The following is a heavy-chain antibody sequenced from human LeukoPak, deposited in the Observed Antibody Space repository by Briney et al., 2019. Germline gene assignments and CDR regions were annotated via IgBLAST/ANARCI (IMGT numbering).Heavy chain of an antibody. CDR3: ARVRLWSYYFDY. CDR1: GGSISSYY. V-gene: IGHV4-59*01. CDR2: IYYSGST. J-gene: IGHJ4*02. D-gene: IGHD5-18*01. Sequence: PSETLSLTCTVSGGSISSYYWSWIRQPPGKGLEWIGYIYYSGSTNYNPSLKSRVTISVDTSKNQFSLKLSSVTAADTAVYYCARVRLWSYYFDYWGQGTLVTVSS.